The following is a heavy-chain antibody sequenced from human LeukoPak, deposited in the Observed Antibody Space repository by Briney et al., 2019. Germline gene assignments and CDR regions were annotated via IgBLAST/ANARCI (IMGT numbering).Heavy chain of an antibody. D-gene: IGHD6-13*01. V-gene: IGHV3-23*01. CDR1: GFTFSSYA. CDR3: AKDRVYGVFDI. J-gene: IGHJ3*02. Sequence: PGGALRLSCAASGFTFSSYAMSWVRQAPGKGLEWVSAISGSGGSTYYADSVKGRVTISRDNSKNTLYLQMNSQRAEDTAVYYCAKDRVYGVFDIWGQGTMVTVSS. CDR2: ISGSGGST.